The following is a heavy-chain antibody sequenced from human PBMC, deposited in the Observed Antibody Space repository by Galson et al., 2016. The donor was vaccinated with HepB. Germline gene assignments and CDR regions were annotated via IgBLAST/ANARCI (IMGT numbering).Heavy chain of an antibody. J-gene: IGHJ4*02. V-gene: IGHV3-11*01. CDR1: GFTLSDSY. CDR3: ARGVGFYT. Sequence: SLRLSCAASGFTLSDSYMALIRLAPGKGLEWISYISSNSGGGAIYYADSVQGRFTISRDNAKNSLSLQMNSLRAEDTAVYYCARGVGFYTWGQGTRVTVSS. D-gene: IGHD3-3*01. CDR2: ISSNSGGGAI.